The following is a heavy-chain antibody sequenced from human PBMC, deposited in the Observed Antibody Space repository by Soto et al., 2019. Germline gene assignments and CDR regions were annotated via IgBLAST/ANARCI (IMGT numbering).Heavy chain of an antibody. V-gene: IGHV1-46*01. CDR3: ARDLNPISSSGYTNWFDA. CDR2: INPSGGST. Sequence: GSVKVCCKASGYTFTSYYMHLERQAPGQGLEWMGIINPSGGSTSYAQKFQGRVTMTRDTCTSTVYMELSRLRSEDTAVYYCARDLNPISSSGYTNWFDAWGQGTLVTVSS. CDR1: GYTFTSYY. J-gene: IGHJ5*02. D-gene: IGHD3-22*01.